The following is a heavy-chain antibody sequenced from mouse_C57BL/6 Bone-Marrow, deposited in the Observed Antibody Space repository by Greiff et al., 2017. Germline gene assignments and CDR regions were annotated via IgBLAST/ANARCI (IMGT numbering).Heavy chain of an antibody. V-gene: IGHV5-4*01. CDR3: ARDRKRYGNYFWYFDV. CDR1: GFTFSSYA. Sequence: EVKLVESGGGLVKPGGSLKLSCAASGFTFSSYAMSWVRQTPEKRLEWVATISDGGSYTYYPDNVKGRFTIFRDNAKNNLYLQMSHLKSEDTAMYYCARDRKRYGNYFWYFDVWGTGTTVTVSS. CDR2: ISDGGSYT. D-gene: IGHD2-10*02. J-gene: IGHJ1*03.